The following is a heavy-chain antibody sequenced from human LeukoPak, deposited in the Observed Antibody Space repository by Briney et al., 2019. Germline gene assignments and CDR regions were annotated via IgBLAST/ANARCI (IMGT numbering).Heavy chain of an antibody. CDR2: IYSGGST. CDR1: GFTVSGNY. Sequence: GGSLRLSCAASGFTVSGNYMSWVRQAPGEGLEWVSVIYSGGSTFYADSVKGRFTISRDNSKNTLYLQMNSLRAEDTAMYYCARAPIIPAAGDDYWGQGTLVTVSS. D-gene: IGHD6-13*01. V-gene: IGHV3-53*01. CDR3: ARAPIIPAAGDDY. J-gene: IGHJ4*02.